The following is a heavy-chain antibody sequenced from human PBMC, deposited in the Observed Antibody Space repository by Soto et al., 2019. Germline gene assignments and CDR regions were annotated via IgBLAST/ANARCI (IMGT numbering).Heavy chain of an antibody. CDR3: AKDSRIVVVTAPYDY. V-gene: IGHV3-74*01. D-gene: IGHD2-21*02. J-gene: IGHJ4*02. Sequence: GGSLRLSCAASGFTFSSYWMHWVRQAPGKGLVWVSRINSDGSSTSYADSVKGRFTISRDNAKNTLYLQMNSLRAEDTAVYYCAKDSRIVVVTAPYDYWGQGTLVTV. CDR2: INSDGSST. CDR1: GFTFSSYW.